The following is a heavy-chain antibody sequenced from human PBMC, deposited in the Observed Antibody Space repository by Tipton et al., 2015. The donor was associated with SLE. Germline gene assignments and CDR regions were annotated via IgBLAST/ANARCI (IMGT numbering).Heavy chain of an antibody. CDR3: AKPRTTTADYFDY. CDR1: GFTFSSYG. J-gene: IGHJ4*02. CDR2: IWYDGSNK. D-gene: IGHD1-1*01. V-gene: IGHV3-30*18. Sequence: QVQLVQSGGGVVQPGRSLRLSCAASGFTFSSYGMHWVRQAPGKGLEWVAVIWYDGSNKYYADSVKGRFTISRDNSKNTLYLQMNSLRAEDTAVYYCAKPRTTTADYFDYWGQGTLVTVSS.